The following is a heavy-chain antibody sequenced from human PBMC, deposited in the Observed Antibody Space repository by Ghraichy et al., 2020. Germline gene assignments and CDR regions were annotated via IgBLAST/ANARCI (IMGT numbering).Heavy chain of an antibody. CDR1: GGSFSGYY. CDR3: ARDIITFGGVIVKDY. CDR2: INHSGST. D-gene: IGHD3-16*02. Sequence: SETLSLTCAVYGGSFSGYYWSWIRQPPGKGLEWIGEINHSGSTNYNPSLKSRVTISVDTSKNQFSLKLSSVTAAEAAVYYCARDIITFGGVIVKDYWGQGTLVTVSS. J-gene: IGHJ4*02. V-gene: IGHV4-34*01.